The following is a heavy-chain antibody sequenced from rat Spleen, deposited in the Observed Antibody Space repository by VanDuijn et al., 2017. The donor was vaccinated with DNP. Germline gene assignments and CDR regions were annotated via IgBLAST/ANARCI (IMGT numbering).Heavy chain of an antibody. D-gene: IGHD1-9*01. J-gene: IGHJ2*01. CDR1: VFSLTSYP. CDR3: ARTTYYWYYFDY. Sequence: QVQLKKSGSGLVQPSQTQSLTCTFSVFSLTSYPVHWVRQPPGKGLEWMGRIQSGGSTDYNSALKSRLSISRDTSKSQVFLKMNSVQTEDTAMFFCARTTYYWYYFDYWGQGVMVTVSS. CDR2: IQSGGST. V-gene: IGHV2-27*01.